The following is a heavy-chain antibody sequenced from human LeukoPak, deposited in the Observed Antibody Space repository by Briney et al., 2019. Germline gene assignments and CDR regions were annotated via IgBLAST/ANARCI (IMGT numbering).Heavy chain of an antibody. Sequence: SQTLSLTCTVSGGSISSGDYYWSWIRQPPGKGLEWIAYMYYSGSTYYNPSLKSRVTMSADTSKNQPSLKLSSVTAADTAVYYCARPYYYDSRIDPWGQGILVTVSS. CDR1: GGSISSGDYY. D-gene: IGHD3-22*01. J-gene: IGHJ5*02. V-gene: IGHV4-30-4*01. CDR3: ARPYYYDSRIDP. CDR2: MYYSGST.